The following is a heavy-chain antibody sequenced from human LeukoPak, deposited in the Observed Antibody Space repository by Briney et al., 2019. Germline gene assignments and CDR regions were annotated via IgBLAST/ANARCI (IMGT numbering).Heavy chain of an antibody. Sequence: PGRSLRLSCAASGFTFDDYAMHWVRQAPGKGLEWVSGISWNSGSIGYADSVKGRFTISRDNAKNSLYLQMNSLRAEDTALYYCAKVYSGYYDPRKVDAFDIWGQGTMVTVSS. D-gene: IGHD3-3*01. CDR1: GFTFDDYA. CDR2: ISWNSGSI. V-gene: IGHV3-9*01. J-gene: IGHJ3*02. CDR3: AKVYSGYYDPRKVDAFDI.